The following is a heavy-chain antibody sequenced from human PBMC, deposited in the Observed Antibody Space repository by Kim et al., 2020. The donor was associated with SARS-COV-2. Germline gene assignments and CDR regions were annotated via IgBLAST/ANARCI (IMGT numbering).Heavy chain of an antibody. Sequence: GGSLRLSCAASGFPFSISAIHWVRQAPGKGLEWVAMISYDGNHKYYADSVKGRFTISRDNFENTVSLQMNSLRAEDSAVYYCARDMSRVRYFDYWGQGTLVTVSS. V-gene: IGHV3-30*04. CDR2: ISYDGNHK. CDR3: ARDMSRVRYFDY. D-gene: IGHD3-10*01. J-gene: IGHJ4*02. CDR1: GFPFSISA.